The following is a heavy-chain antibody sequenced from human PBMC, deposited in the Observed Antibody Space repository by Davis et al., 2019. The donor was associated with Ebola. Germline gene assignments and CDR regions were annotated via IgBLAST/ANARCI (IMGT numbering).Heavy chain of an antibody. CDR3: AKDTSNVWFDV. Sequence: GESLKISCAASGFTFSSYDMNWVRQAPGKGLEWVSSISSGSYYIYYADSLKGRFTISRDNAKNTLHLQMNSLRVEDTAIYYCAKDTSNVWFDVWGQGTMVTVSS. J-gene: IGHJ3*01. CDR1: GFTFSSYD. D-gene: IGHD6-19*01. CDR2: ISSGSYYI. V-gene: IGHV3-21*04.